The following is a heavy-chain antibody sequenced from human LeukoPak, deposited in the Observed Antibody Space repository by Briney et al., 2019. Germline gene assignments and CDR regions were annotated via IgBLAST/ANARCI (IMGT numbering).Heavy chain of an antibody. Sequence: SETLSLTCTVSGGSISSSSYYWGWIRHPPGRGLEWMGGIYYSGSTYYNPSLKSRVTISVDTSKNQFSLKLSSVTAADTAVYYCARDSSSWTRGAFDIWGQGTMVTVSS. V-gene: IGHV4-39*07. CDR2: IYYSGST. J-gene: IGHJ3*02. CDR1: GGSISSSSYY. CDR3: ARDSSSWTRGAFDI. D-gene: IGHD6-13*01.